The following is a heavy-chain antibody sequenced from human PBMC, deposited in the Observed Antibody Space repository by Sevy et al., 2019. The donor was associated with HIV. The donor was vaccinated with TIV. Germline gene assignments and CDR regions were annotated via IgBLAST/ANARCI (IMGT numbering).Heavy chain of an antibody. CDR2: IYYSGST. V-gene: IGHV4-59*01. CDR3: ARPYSNYYYAMDV. D-gene: IGHD1-26*01. J-gene: IGHJ6*01. CDR1: GDXISGYY. Sequence: SETLSLTCTVSGDXISGYYWXWIRQPPGKGLEWIGYIYYSGSTNYNPSLKSRVTISEDTSKNQFSLKLTSVTAADTAVYYCARPYSNYYYAMDVXGXXTTVTVSS.